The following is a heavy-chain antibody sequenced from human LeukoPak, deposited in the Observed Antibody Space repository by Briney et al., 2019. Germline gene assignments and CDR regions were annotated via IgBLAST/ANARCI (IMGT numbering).Heavy chain of an antibody. CDR1: GGSINNYS. Sequence: SETLSLTCTVSGGSINNYSWSWIRQPAGKGLEWIGRIYTRGSTNYNPSLKSRVTLSEDTSKNQFSLKLSSVTAADTAVYYCARGRYCSADICSGGDAFDIWGQGTMVSVSS. J-gene: IGHJ3*02. CDR2: IYTRGST. V-gene: IGHV4-4*07. D-gene: IGHD2-15*01. CDR3: ARGRYCSADICSGGDAFDI.